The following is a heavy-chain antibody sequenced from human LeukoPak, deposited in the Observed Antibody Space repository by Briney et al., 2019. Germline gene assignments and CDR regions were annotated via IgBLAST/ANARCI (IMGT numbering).Heavy chain of an antibody. CDR3: AREISKGGFDY. D-gene: IGHD3-16*01. V-gene: IGHV1-46*01. Sequence: ASVKVSCKASGYTFTSYYMHWVRQAPGQGLEWMGIINPSGGSTTFPQKFQGRVTMTRDTSTSTVYMEMSSLRSEDTAVYYCAREISKGGFDYWGQGTLVTVSS. CDR1: GYTFTSYY. CDR2: INPSGGST. J-gene: IGHJ4*02.